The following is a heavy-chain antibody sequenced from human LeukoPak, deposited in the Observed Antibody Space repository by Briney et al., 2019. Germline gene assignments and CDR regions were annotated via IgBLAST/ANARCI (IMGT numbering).Heavy chain of an antibody. CDR2: ISGSGSSI. Sequence: GGSLRLSCAASGFTFSSNSLIWVRQAPGKGLGWISYISGSGSSISYADSVKGRFTISRDNAKNSLFLQMNSLRAEDTAVYYCARDPMAGNDGYWGQGTLVTVSS. J-gene: IGHJ4*02. CDR3: ARDPMAGNDGY. D-gene: IGHD1-1*01. V-gene: IGHV3-48*01. CDR1: GFTFSSNS.